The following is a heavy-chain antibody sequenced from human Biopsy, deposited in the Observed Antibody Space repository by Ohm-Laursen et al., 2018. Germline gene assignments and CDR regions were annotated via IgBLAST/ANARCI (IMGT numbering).Heavy chain of an antibody. J-gene: IGHJ4*02. D-gene: IGHD2-2*01. CDR2: IIPILRTT. CDR1: TGAFNSYG. Sequence: ASVKVSCKAPTGAFNSYGIIWVRQAPGQGLEWMGRIIPILRTTAYAQTFLGRVTITADSPTSTVDMELTSLTSDDTAVYFCAREAIGYQLPCDDWGQGTLVTVSS. CDR3: AREAIGYQLPCDD. V-gene: IGHV1-69*11.